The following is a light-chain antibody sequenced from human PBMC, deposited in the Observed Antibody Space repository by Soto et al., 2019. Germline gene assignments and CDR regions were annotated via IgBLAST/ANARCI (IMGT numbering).Light chain of an antibody. Sequence: QSVLTQPPSVSGAPGQRVTISCTGSSSNIGAGYDVHWYQQLPGTAPKLLIYGNSNRPSGVPDRFSGSKSGTSASLAITGLQAEDEADYYCGTWDSSLTNGRAVFGGGTKLTVL. CDR1: SSNIGAGYD. J-gene: IGLJ3*02. V-gene: IGLV1-40*01. CDR2: GNS. CDR3: GTWDSSLTNGRAV.